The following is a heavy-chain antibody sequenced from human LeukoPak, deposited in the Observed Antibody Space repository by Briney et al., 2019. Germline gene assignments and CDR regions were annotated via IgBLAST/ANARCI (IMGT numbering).Heavy chain of an antibody. D-gene: IGHD3-22*01. CDR1: GGSLSDFY. J-gene: IGHJ3*02. CDR2: VHRSGTT. Sequence: TSETLSLTCAVSGGSLSDFYWTWFHQFPGKGLEWIGAVHRSGTTNYNPSLKSRLTMSVDTSKNQFFLNLTSVTAADTAVYYCASPSGYYSYDSFDIWGQGTVVTVSS. V-gene: IGHV4-34*10. CDR3: ASPSGYYSYDSFDI.